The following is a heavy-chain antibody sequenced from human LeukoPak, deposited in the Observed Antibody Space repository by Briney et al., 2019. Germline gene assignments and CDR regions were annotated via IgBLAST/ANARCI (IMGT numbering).Heavy chain of an antibody. V-gene: IGHV2-5*01. CDR2: IYWNDDK. CDR3: AHTREIDFRFSYWFDP. Sequence: SGPTLVNPXQTLTLTCTFSGFSLSTNAVGVGWIRQPPGKALEWLALIYWNDDKRYSPSLKSRLTITRDTSKKNQVVLTMTNMDPVDTATYYCAHTREIDFRFSYWFDPWGQGTLVTVSS. CDR1: GFSLSTNAVG. D-gene: IGHD3/OR15-3a*01. J-gene: IGHJ5*02.